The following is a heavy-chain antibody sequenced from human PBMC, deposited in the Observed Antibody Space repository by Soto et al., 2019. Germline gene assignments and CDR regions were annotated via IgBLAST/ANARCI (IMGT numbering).Heavy chain of an antibody. CDR3: AREDDIVVVPAAQYGMGV. CDR2: IIPIFGTA. Sequence: GASVKVSCKASGGTFSSYAISWVRQAPGQGLEWMGGIIPIFGTANYAQKFQGRVTITADESTSTAYMELSSPRSEDTAVYYCAREDDIVVVPAAQYGMGVWGQGTTVTVSS. V-gene: IGHV1-69*13. D-gene: IGHD2-2*01. J-gene: IGHJ6*02. CDR1: GGTFSSYA.